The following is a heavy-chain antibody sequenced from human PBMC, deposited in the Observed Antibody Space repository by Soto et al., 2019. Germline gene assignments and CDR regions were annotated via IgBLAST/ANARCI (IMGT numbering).Heavy chain of an antibody. Sequence: EVQLVQSGAEVKKPGGSLKISCKGSGYSFTSYWIGWVRQMPGKGLEWMGIIYPGDSDTRYRPSFQGQVTISAHKSINNVYLPWSRLKASHTAMYYCARFSFIPLRQRYSSSWYGINYWGQGTLVTVSS. D-gene: IGHD6-13*01. J-gene: IGHJ4*02. CDR3: ARFSFIPLRQRYSSSWYGINY. CDR2: IYPGDSDT. V-gene: IGHV5-51*01. CDR1: GYSFTSYW.